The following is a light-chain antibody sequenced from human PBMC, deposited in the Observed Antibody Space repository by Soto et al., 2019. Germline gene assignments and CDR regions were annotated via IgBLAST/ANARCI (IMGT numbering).Light chain of an antibody. CDR2: RNT. CDR1: SSNIGRNY. CDR3: AAWDSLSAWV. J-gene: IGLJ3*02. Sequence: QSVLTQPPSASGTPGQTVTISCSGSSSNIGRNYVYWYQQLPGTAPKLLIYRNTQRPSGVPDRFSGSKSGASASLAISGLRSEDEADYYCAAWDSLSAWVFGGGTKVTGL. V-gene: IGLV1-47*01.